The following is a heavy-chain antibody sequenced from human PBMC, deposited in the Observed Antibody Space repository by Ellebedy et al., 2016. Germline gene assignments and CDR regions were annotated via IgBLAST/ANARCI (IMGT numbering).Heavy chain of an antibody. J-gene: IGHJ4*02. D-gene: IGHD2-2*01. CDR3: AGGYFRGSNCYAAFDS. Sequence: GGSLRLSCVASGFPFSNHSMSWVRQAPGQGLEWVSYISTSSTYIYYADSVKGRFTISRDSATNSLYLEMNSLRFENTAVYYCAGGYFRGSNCYAAFDSWGQGTVVTSSS. V-gene: IGHV3-21*01. CDR1: GFPFSNHS. CDR2: ISTSSTYI.